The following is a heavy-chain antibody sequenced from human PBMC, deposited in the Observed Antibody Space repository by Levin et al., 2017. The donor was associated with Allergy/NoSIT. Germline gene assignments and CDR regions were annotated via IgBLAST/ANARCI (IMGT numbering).Heavy chain of an antibody. J-gene: IGHJ3*02. Sequence: PGGSLRLSCTASGFTFGDYAVSWVRQAPGKGLDWVGFIRTKTYNGATEYAASVKGRFSISRDDSKSIVFLQMNSLKSEDTAMYFCARDYLRNSGAYGFDIWGRGTMVTVSS. CDR2: IRTKTYNGAT. D-gene: IGHD4-23*01. CDR3: ARDYLRNSGAYGFDI. CDR1: GFTFGDYA. V-gene: IGHV3-49*04.